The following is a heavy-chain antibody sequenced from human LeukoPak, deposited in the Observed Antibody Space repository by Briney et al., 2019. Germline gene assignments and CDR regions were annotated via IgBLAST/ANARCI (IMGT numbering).Heavy chain of an antibody. CDR2: IYYSGST. CDR3: ARVWFGERYYYYYYYMDV. J-gene: IGHJ6*03. CDR1: GGSISSYY. V-gene: IGHV4-59*08. D-gene: IGHD3-10*01. Sequence: SETLSLTCTVAGGSISSYYWSWIRQPPGKGLEGMGYIYYSGSTNYNPSLKSRVTISVDTSKNQFSLKLSSVTAADTAVYYCARVWFGERYYYYYYYMDVWGKGTTVTVSS.